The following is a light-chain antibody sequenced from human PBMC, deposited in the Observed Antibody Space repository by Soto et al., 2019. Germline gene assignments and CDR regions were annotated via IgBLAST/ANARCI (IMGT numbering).Light chain of an antibody. CDR2: DVS. CDR1: SSAVGGYNY. V-gene: IGLV2-14*01. J-gene: IGLJ1*01. CDR3: RSYTSSSSLV. Sequence: QSVLTQPASVSGSPGQSITISCTGTSSAVGGYNYVSWYQQHPGKAPKLMIYDVSNRPSGVSNRFSGSKSGNTASLTISGLQAEDEADYYCRSYTSSSSLVFGTGTKVTVL.